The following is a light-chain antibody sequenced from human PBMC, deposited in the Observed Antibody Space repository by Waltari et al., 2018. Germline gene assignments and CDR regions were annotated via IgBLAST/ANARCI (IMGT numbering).Light chain of an antibody. V-gene: IGKV1-39*01. Sequence: DFQMTQSPSSLSASVGDRVTITCRASQSISTYLNWYQQKPGKAPTLLIYAASSLQSGVQSRFSGSGYGTDFTLTISSLQPEDFATYYCQQSYSPLTFGGGTKVEIK. J-gene: IGKJ4*01. CDR1: QSISTY. CDR3: QQSYSPLT. CDR2: AAS.